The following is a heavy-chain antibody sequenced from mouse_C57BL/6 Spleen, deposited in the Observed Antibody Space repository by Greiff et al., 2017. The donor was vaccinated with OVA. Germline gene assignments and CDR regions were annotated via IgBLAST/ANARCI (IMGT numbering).Heavy chain of an antibody. CDR2: INYDGSST. CDR1: GFTFSDYY. V-gene: IGHV5-16*01. Sequence: DVQLQESEADLVQPGTSMKLSCTASGFTFSDYYMAWVRQVPEKGLEWVANINYDGSSTYYLESLKGRSILSRDNSTSILYMQLSSLKSEDTAAYYCARLGVRRGLDYWGQGTTLTVSS. CDR3: ARLGVRRGLDY. D-gene: IGHD2-14*01. J-gene: IGHJ2*01.